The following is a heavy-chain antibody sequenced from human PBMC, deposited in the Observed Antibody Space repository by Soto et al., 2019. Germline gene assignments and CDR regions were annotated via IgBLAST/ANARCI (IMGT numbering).Heavy chain of an antibody. D-gene: IGHD2-2*01. V-gene: IGHV1-69*06. Sequence: SVKVSCKASGGTFSSYAISWVRQAPGQGLEWMGGIMPIFGTANYAQKFQGRVTITADKSTSTAYMELSSLRSEDTAVYYCAARPCSSTSCYVSGYWFDPWGQGTLVTAPQ. CDR3: AARPCSSTSCYVSGYWFDP. J-gene: IGHJ5*02. CDR1: GGTFSSYA. CDR2: IMPIFGTA.